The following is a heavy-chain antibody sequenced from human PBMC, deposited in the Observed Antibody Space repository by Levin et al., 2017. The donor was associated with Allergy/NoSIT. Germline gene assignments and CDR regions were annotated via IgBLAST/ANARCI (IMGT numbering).Heavy chain of an antibody. Sequence: GSLRLSCAVYGGSFSGYYWSWIRQPPGKGLEWIGEINHSGSTNYNPSLKSRVTISVDTSKNQFSLKLSSVTAADTAVYYCASSATVTNIDYWGQGTLVTVSS. CDR1: GGSFSGYY. CDR3: ASSATVTNIDY. J-gene: IGHJ4*02. CDR2: INHSGST. V-gene: IGHV4-34*01. D-gene: IGHD4-17*01.